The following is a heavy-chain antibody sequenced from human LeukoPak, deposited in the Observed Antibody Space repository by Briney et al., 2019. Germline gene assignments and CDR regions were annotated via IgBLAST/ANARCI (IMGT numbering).Heavy chain of an antibody. CDR3: TRVRVSGIYYIKSVSLYNWFDP. D-gene: IGHD1-26*01. CDR1: GFTFGDYA. J-gene: IGHJ5*02. Sequence: PGGSLRLSCTASGFTFGDYAMSWVRQAPGKGLEWVGFIRSKAYGGTTEYAASVKGRFTISRDDSKSIAYLQMNSLNTEDTAVYYCTRVRVSGIYYIKSVSLYNWFDPWGQGTLVTVSS. V-gene: IGHV3-49*04. CDR2: IRSKAYGGTT.